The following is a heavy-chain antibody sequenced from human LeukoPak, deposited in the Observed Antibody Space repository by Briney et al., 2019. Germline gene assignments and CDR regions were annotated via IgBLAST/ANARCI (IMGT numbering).Heavy chain of an antibody. CDR2: IHYSGST. V-gene: IGHV4-59*01. CDR1: GGSISSYY. D-gene: IGHD2-2*01. J-gene: IGHJ6*03. Sequence: SETLSLTCTVSGGSISSYYWSWIRQPPGKGLEWIGYIHYSGSTNYNPSLKSRVTISVDTSENQFSLKMSSVTAADTAVYYCARGYCSSTSCYRYYYYYMDVWGKGTTVTVSS. CDR3: ARGYCSSTSCYRYYYYYMDV.